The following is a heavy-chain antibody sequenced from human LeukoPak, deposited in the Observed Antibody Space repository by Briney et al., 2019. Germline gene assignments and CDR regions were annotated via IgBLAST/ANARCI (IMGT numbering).Heavy chain of an antibody. CDR2: IKHGASEN. Sequence: GGSLRLSCAASGFTFSSYWMSWVRQAPGKGLEWVANIKHGASENYYVDSVEGRFTISRDDAKNSLYLEMNSLRVEDTAVYYCARGYGSGSYTPTKNWGQGVLVTVSS. J-gene: IGHJ4*02. D-gene: IGHD3-10*01. CDR1: GFTFSSYW. CDR3: ARGYGSGSYTPTKN. V-gene: IGHV3-7*04.